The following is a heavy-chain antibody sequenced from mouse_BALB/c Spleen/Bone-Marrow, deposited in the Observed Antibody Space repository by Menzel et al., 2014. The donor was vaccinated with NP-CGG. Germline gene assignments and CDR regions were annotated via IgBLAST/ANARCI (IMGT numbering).Heavy chain of an antibody. CDR2: IHPNSGNT. CDR3: XXXXRYXHYFDY. D-gene: IGHD2-14*01. V-gene: IGHV1S130*01. J-gene: IGHJ2*01. Sequence: QVQLQQPGSVLVRPGASVKLSCKASGYTFTNSWIHWAKQRPGQGLEWIGEIHPNSGNTNFNEKFKVKATLTVDTSSSTAYVDLSSLTAEDSAVXXXXXXXRYXHYFDYWGQGTTLTVSS. CDR1: GYTFTNSW.